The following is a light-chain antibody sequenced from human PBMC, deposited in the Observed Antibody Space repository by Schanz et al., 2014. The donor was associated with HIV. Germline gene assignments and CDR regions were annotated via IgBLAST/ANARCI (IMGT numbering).Light chain of an antibody. CDR1: ALNVGDNS. J-gene: IGLJ2*01. V-gene: IGLV1-51*01. Sequence: QSVLTQPPSVSALPGQRVTISCSGGALNVGDNSVSWYQQFPGTAPKLLIFANYQRPSEIPDRFSGSKSGTSATLGITGLQAGDEADYYCGTWDSSLSAGVFGGGTKLTVL. CDR2: ANY. CDR3: GTWDSSLSAGV.